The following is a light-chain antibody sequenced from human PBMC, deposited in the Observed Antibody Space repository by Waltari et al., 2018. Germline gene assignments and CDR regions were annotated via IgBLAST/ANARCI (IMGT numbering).Light chain of an antibody. V-gene: IGKV1-39*01. J-gene: IGKJ4*01. CDR3: QQSYRTPPLT. CDR2: ATS. Sequence: IETTQYPSSLSASVGDRVTITCRASQRITGYLNWYQQRPGKAPKVLIYATSSLQSGVPARFSGSGSGTDFTLTISSLQPEDFATYYCQQSYRTPPLTFGGGTKVEIK. CDR1: QRITGY.